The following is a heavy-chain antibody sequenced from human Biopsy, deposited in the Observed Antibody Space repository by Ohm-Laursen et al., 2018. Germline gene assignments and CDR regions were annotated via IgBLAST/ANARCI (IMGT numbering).Heavy chain of an antibody. CDR3: AKDKGTFNFYYYGMDV. D-gene: IGHD2/OR15-2a*01. Sequence: SLRLSCAASGFTFSNSGMHWVRQATGKGLEWVAAISYDGSKTDYGDSVKGRLNISRDNSKNTLDLQMSSLRVEDTAVYFCAKDKGTFNFYYYGMDVWGQGTTVTVSS. V-gene: IGHV3-30*18. J-gene: IGHJ6*02. CDR1: GFTFSNSG. CDR2: ISYDGSKT.